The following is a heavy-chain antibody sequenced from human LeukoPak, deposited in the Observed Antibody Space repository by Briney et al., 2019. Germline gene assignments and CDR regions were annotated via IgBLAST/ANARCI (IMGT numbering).Heavy chain of an antibody. V-gene: IGHV4-59*01. D-gene: IGHD2-21*02. CDR2: IYYSGST. J-gene: IGHJ4*02. CDR3: ARAVVTVTTYYFDY. Sequence: PSETLSLTCTVSGGSISSYYWSWIRQPPGKGLEGIGNIYYSGSTNYNPSLKSRVTISVDTSKNQFSLKLSSVTAADTAVYHCARAVVTVTTYYFDYWGQGTLVTVSS. CDR1: GGSISSYY.